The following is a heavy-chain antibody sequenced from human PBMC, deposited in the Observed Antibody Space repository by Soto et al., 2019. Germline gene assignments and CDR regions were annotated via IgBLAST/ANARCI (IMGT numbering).Heavy chain of an antibody. CDR2: IKPGGGGP. CDR3: ASPSGHDYGGT. Sequence: QVQLVQSGAEVQKPGASVKVSCKPTGYPFTDSSIHWVRQAPGQGLQGMGMIKPGGGGPVYAPELQGIVIMTGDTSSRTVYMELSRLRSEYTATYYCASPSGHDYGGTWGQVTLVTVSS. J-gene: IGHJ4*02. V-gene: IGHV1-46*04. D-gene: IGHD5-12*01. CDR1: GYPFTDSS.